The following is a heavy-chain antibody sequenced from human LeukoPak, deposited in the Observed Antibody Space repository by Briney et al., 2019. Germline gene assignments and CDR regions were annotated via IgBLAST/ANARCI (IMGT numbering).Heavy chain of an antibody. J-gene: IGHJ3*02. V-gene: IGHV4-4*07. CDR1: GGSISSYY. Sequence: PSETLSLTCTVSGGSISSYYWSWIRQPAGKGLEWIGRIYTSGSTNYNPSLKSRVTMSVDTSKNQFSLKLSFVTAADTAVYYCAREPRYCSSTSYYFDAFDIWGQGTMVTVSS. CDR2: IYTSGST. D-gene: IGHD2-2*01. CDR3: AREPRYCSSTSYYFDAFDI.